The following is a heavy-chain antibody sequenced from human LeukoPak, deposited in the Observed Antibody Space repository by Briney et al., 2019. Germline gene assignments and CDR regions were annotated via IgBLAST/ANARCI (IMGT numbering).Heavy chain of an antibody. Sequence: GRSLRLSCAASGFTFSSYSMNWVRQAPGKGLEWVSSISSSSSYIYYADSVKGRFTISRDNAKNSLYQQMNSLRAEDTAVYYCARDRYYYGSGSYYPRSYYGMDVWGQGTTVTVSS. CDR3: ARDRYYYGSGSYYPRSYYGMDV. CDR2: ISSSSSYI. V-gene: IGHV3-21*01. J-gene: IGHJ6*02. D-gene: IGHD3-10*01. CDR1: GFTFSSYS.